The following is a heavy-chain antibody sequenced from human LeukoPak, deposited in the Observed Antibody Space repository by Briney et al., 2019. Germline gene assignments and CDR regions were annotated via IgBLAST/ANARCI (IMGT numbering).Heavy chain of an antibody. D-gene: IGHD6-13*01. CDR2: INPNTGGT. CDR3: AKVPPSITAAGNWLGP. J-gene: IGHJ5*02. CDR1: GYTFTGYY. Sequence: ASVKVSCKAPGYTFTGYYIHWVRQAPGQGLEWMGRINPNTGGTDYAQKFQGRVTMTRDTSITTAYMELSRLTSDDTAIYYCAKVPPSITAAGNWLGPWGQGALVTVSS. V-gene: IGHV1-2*06.